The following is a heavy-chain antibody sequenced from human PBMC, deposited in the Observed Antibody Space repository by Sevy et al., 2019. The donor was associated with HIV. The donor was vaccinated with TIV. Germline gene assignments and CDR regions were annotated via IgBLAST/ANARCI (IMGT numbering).Heavy chain of an antibody. V-gene: IGHV1-24*01. CDR3: ATTKDYYDSSGYPVDY. D-gene: IGHD3-22*01. Sequence: ASVKVSCKVSGYTLTELSMHWVRQAPGKGLEWMGTFDPEDDETIYAQKFQGRETMTEDTSTDTAYMELSSLRSEDTAVYYCATTKDYYDSSGYPVDYWGQGTLVTVSS. CDR2: FDPEDDET. CDR1: GYTLTELS. J-gene: IGHJ4*02.